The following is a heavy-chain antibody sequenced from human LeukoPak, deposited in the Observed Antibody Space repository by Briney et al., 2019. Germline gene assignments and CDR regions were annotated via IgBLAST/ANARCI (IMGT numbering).Heavy chain of an antibody. Sequence: SETLSLTCAVSGGSISSGGYSWRWIRQPPGKGLEWIGYIYHSGSTYYNPSLKSRVTISVDRSKNQFSLKLSSVTAADTAVYYCARVKGTYYYGMDVWGQGTTVTVSS. CDR1: GGSISSGGYS. J-gene: IGHJ6*02. CDR3: ARVKGTYYYGMDV. CDR2: IYHSGST. V-gene: IGHV4-30-2*01. D-gene: IGHD1-1*01.